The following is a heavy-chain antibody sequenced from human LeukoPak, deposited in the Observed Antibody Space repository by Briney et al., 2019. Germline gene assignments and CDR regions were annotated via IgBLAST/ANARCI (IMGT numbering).Heavy chain of an antibody. CDR3: AGAKLVHDAFDI. J-gene: IGHJ3*02. D-gene: IGHD1-1*01. V-gene: IGHV3-48*04. CDR2: ISSSSGSTT. Sequence: GGSLRLSCAASGFTFSIYSMNWVRQASGKGLEWVSYISSSSGSTTHYADSVKGRFTISRDNAKNSLYLQMNSLRVEDTAVYYCAGAKLVHDAFDIWGQGTMVTVSS. CDR1: GFTFSIYS.